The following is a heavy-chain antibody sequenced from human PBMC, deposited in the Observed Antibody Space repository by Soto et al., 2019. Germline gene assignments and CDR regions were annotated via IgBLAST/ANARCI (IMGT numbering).Heavy chain of an antibody. CDR2: VNGDGSGT. D-gene: IGHD3-9*01. CDR3: ARREYDVVTGYRLDY. J-gene: IGHJ4*02. V-gene: IGHV3-74*01. Sequence: EVQLVESGGGLVQPGGSLRLSCVVSGFTFSNYWMHWVRQAPGKGLVWVSRVNGDGSGTIYADSVKGRFTISRDNAKNTLYLQMHSLRAEDTAVYYCARREYDVVTGYRLDYWGQGTRVTVSS. CDR1: GFTFSNYW.